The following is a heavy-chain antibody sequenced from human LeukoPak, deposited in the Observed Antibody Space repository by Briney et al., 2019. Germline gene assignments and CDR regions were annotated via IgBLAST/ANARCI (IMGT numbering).Heavy chain of an antibody. CDR3: ARSRIVGATAADY. CDR1: GGSISSSSYY. CDR2: IYYSGST. Sequence: SGTLSLTCTVSGGSISSSSYYWGWIRQPPGKGLEWIGSIYYSGSTYYNPSLKSRVTISVDTSKNQFSLKLSSVTAADTAVYYCARSRIVGATAADYWGQGTLVTVSS. D-gene: IGHD1-26*01. V-gene: IGHV4-39*07. J-gene: IGHJ4*02.